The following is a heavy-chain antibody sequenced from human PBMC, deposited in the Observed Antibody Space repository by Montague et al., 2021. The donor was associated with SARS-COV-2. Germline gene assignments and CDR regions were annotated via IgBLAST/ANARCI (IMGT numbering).Heavy chain of an antibody. CDR3: ARHGPNDYYHSRYFDL. J-gene: IGHJ2*01. V-gene: IGHV4-61*02. CDR2: FYTSGST. D-gene: IGHD3-10*01. CDR1: GGSISSANYY. Sequence: TLSLTCTVSGGSISSANYYWSWIRQPAGRGLEWIGRFYTSGSTNYNPSLKSRVAISADTSKNQFSLKLSSVTAADTAVYYCARHGPNDYYHSRYFDLWGRGTLVTVSS.